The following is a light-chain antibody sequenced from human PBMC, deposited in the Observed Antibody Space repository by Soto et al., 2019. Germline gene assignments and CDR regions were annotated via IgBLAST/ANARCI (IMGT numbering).Light chain of an antibody. CDR1: QSISTN. J-gene: IGKJ1*01. CDR3: QHYNIGTSWT. CDR2: GAS. V-gene: IGKV3-15*01. Sequence: IVMTQSPVTMYVSPGERATLSCRASQSISTNLAWYQQKPCQAPRLLIYGASTRATGIPARCSGGGSGTEFTLTISSLQSEDFAVYYCQHYNIGTSWTFGQGTKGETK.